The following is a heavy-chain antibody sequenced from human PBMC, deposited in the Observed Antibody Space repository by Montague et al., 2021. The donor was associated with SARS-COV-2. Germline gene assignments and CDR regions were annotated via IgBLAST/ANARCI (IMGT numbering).Heavy chain of an antibody. J-gene: IGHJ3*02. Sequence: SESLSLTCTVSGGSISGYYWSWIRQPPGKGLEWIGYIDNSGSTNHNPSLESRVTMLVDTSKNQFSLKLNSVTAADTAVYYCARHGGNDAFDIWGRGTMVTVSS. V-gene: IGHV4-59*01. CDR3: ARHGGNDAFDI. CDR2: IDNSGST. CDR1: GGSISGYY. D-gene: IGHD4-23*01.